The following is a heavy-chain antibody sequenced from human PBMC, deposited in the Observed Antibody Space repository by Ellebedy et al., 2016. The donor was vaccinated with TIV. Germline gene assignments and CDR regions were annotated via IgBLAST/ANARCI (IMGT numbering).Heavy chain of an antibody. CDR1: GFIFGDYA. Sequence: SLKISCAASGFIFGDYAMHWVWQAPGKGLEWVSGISRNSDSIGYADSVKGRFTISSDNAQNSLYLQMNSLRAEDTAFYYCAKDDGTSYPSSFDYWGQGTLVTVSS. CDR2: ISRNSDSI. CDR3: AKDDGTSYPSSFDY. J-gene: IGHJ4*02. V-gene: IGHV3-9*01. D-gene: IGHD3-10*01.